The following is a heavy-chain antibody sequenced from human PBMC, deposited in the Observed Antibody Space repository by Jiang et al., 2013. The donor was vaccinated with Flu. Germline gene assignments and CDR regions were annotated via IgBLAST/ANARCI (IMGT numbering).Heavy chain of an antibody. CDR1: GGSVSSGSYY. D-gene: IGHD3-10*01. V-gene: IGHV4-61*03. J-gene: IGHJ4*02. Sequence: GPGLVKPSETLSLTCSVSGGSVSSGSYYWSWIRQPPGKGLEWIGYIYYSGSTNYNPSLKSRVTMSVDTSKNHFSLKLSSVTAADTAVYYCARGHGSGTDYWGQGTLVTVSS. CDR2: IYYSGST. CDR3: ARGHGSGTDY.